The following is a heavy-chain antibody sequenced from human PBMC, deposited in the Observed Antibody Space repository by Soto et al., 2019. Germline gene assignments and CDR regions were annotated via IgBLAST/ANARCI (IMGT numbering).Heavy chain of an antibody. D-gene: IGHD6-13*01. Sequence: ASVKVSCKASGYTFTDYGIDWVRQAPGQGLEWMGRISIYNANLDYAQKFQGRVTMTTERSSNTAYLEVRSLRSDDTAVYYCATAIAAAGTYYHYGLDVWGQGTTVTVSS. J-gene: IGHJ6*02. CDR1: GYTFTDYG. CDR3: ATAIAAAGTYYHYGLDV. CDR2: ISIYNANL. V-gene: IGHV1-18*04.